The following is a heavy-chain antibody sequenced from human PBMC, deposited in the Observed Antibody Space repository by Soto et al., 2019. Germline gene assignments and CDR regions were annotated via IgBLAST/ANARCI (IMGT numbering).Heavy chain of an antibody. Sequence: QVHLVASGGGVVQPGRSLRLPCAASGFTFSNYALHWVRQAPGKGLEWVALTSDDGGNNYYADSVKGRFTISRDNSKHTLYLQMSRLRPEDTGVYYCARDTALAGRRHIDYWGQGTLVTVSA. V-gene: IGHV3-30-3*01. D-gene: IGHD3-3*02. J-gene: IGHJ4*02. CDR3: ARDTALAGRRHIDY. CDR1: GFTFSNYA. CDR2: TSDDGGNN.